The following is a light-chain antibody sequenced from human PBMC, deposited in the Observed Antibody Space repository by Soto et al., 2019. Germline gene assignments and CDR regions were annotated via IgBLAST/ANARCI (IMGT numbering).Light chain of an antibody. CDR2: GAS. CDR1: QSVGSS. Sequence: PGERATLSCRASQSVGSSLSWYQQKPGQAPRLLFYGASNSATAIPDRFSGSGFGTDFTLTITRLEPEDFAVYYCQKYGDSPQTFGPGTKVDIK. CDR3: QKYGDSPQT. J-gene: IGKJ1*01. V-gene: IGKV3-20*01.